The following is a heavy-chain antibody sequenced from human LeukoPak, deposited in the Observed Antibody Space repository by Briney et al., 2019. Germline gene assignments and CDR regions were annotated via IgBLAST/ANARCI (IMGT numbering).Heavy chain of an antibody. Sequence: SETLSPTCTVSGGSISSYYWSWIRQPPGKGLEWIGYIYYSGSTNYNPSLKSRVTISVDTSKNQFSLKLSSVTAADTAVYYCARARGYSDYEDFDYWGQGTLVTVSS. CDR1: GGSISSYY. D-gene: IGHD5-12*01. CDR2: IYYSGST. J-gene: IGHJ4*02. CDR3: ARARGYSDYEDFDY. V-gene: IGHV4-59*01.